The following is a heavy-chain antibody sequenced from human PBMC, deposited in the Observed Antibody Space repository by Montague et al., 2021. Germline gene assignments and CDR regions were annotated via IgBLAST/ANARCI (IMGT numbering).Heavy chain of an antibody. D-gene: IGHD6-25*01. CDR3: ARSAFAAALDA. Sequence: SLRLFCSASGFTFSNYWMYWVRQAPGKGLVWVSHIKYDGSRTGYADSVKGRFTISRDNAKNTLYLQMNSLRVDDTAVYYCARSAFAAALDAWGQGTLVTVSS. V-gene: IGHV3-74*01. CDR1: GFTFSNYW. J-gene: IGHJ5*02. CDR2: IKYDGSRT.